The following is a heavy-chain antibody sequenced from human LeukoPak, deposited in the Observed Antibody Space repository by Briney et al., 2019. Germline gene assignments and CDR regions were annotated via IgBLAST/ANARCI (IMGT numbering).Heavy chain of an antibody. CDR1: GFTFSTYG. CDR2: IRCDESNK. V-gene: IGHV3-30*02. Sequence: GGTLRLSCAASGFTFSTYGMHWVRQAPGKGLERVAFIRCDESNKYYADSVKGRFPNYRDNSKNTLYLKRNSLRAEDRVGFYLAKSGDSSGYQDYWGQGTLVTVSS. J-gene: IGHJ4*02. CDR3: AKSGDSSGYQDY. D-gene: IGHD3-22*01.